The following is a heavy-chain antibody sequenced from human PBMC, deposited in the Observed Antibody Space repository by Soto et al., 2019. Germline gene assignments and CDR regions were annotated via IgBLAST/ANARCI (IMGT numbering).Heavy chain of an antibody. V-gene: IGHV1-69*02. D-gene: IGHD2-15*01. CDR2: IIPILGIA. CDR1: GGTFSSYT. J-gene: IGHJ3*02. CDR3: AVVVVVAATDAFDI. Sequence: QVPLVQSGAEVKKPGSSVKVSCKASGGTFSSYTISWVRQAPGQGLEWMGRIIPILGIANYAQKFQGRVTITADKSTSTAYMELSSLRSEDTAVYYCAVVVVVAATDAFDIWGQGTMVTVSS.